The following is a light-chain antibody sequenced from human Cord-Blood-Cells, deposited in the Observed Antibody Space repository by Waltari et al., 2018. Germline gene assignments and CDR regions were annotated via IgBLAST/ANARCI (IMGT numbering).Light chain of an antibody. CDR2: EVS. CDR3: CSYAGSSTWV. J-gene: IGLJ3*02. CDR1: SSDVGRYNL. Sequence: QSALTQPASVSGSPGQSITISCTGTSSDVGRYNLVSWYQHHPGKAPKLMFYEVSKRPSGVSNRFSGSKSGNTASLTISGLQAEDEADYYCCSYAGSSTWVFGGGTKLTVL. V-gene: IGLV2-23*02.